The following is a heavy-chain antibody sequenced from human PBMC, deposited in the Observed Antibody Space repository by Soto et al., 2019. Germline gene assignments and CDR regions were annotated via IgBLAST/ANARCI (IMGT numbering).Heavy chain of an antibody. Sequence: QVQLVQSGAEVKKPGSSVKVSCKASGGTFSSYAISWVRQAPGQGLEWMGGIIPIADTTNYAQKFQGRVTITADESTRTAYMELSSLRSEDTAVYYCARSQGSSTSLEIYYYYYYGMEVWGQGTTVTVSS. V-gene: IGHV1-69*01. CDR2: IIPIADTT. J-gene: IGHJ6*02. D-gene: IGHD2-2*01. CDR3: ARSQGSSTSLEIYYYYYYGMEV. CDR1: GGTFSSYA.